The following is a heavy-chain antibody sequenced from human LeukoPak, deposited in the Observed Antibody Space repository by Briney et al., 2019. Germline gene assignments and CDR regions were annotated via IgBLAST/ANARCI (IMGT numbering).Heavy chain of an antibody. CDR2: IYDSGST. V-gene: IGHV4-61*01. CDR1: GGSISTSNHY. J-gene: IGHJ4*02. D-gene: IGHD3-16*01. CDR3: ARGRIGGPKAPFDH. Sequence: SETLSLTCTVSGGSISTSNHYWSWIRQPPGKGLEWIGHIYDSGSTTYNPSLKSRVTMSVDTSKNQFSLNLSSVTAADTAVYYCARGRIGGPKAPFDHWGQGTLVTVSS.